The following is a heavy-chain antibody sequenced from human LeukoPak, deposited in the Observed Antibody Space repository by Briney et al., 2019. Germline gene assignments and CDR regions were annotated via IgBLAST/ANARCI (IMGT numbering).Heavy chain of an antibody. J-gene: IGHJ6*03. CDR3: ARTYRGYCSGGSCYSSIYYYYMDV. CDR1: GGSISSDSYY. D-gene: IGHD2-15*01. Sequence: SETLSLTCTVSGGSISSDSYYWSWIRQPAGKGLEWIGRIYTSGSTNYNPSLKSRVTISVDTSENQFSLNLSSVTAADTAVFYCARTYRGYCSGGSCYSSIYYYYMDVWGKGTTVTVSS. V-gene: IGHV4-61*02. CDR2: IYTSGST.